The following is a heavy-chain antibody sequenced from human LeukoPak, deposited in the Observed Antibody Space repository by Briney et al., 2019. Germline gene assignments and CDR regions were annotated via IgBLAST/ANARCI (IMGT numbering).Heavy chain of an antibody. CDR2: ISYDGSAK. D-gene: IGHD6-19*01. Sequence: GGSLRLSCAASGFTFSSYGMHWVRQAPGKGLEWVAVISYDGSAKYFADYVKGRFTISRDNSKNTLYLQKNSLRAEDTAVYYCAKRKWYSSGWLSNWGQGTLVTVSS. CDR1: GFTFSSYG. J-gene: IGHJ4*02. CDR3: AKRKWYSSGWLSN. V-gene: IGHV3-30*18.